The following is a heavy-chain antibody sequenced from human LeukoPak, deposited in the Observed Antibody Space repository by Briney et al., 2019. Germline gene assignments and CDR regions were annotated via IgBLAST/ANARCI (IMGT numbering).Heavy chain of an antibody. J-gene: IGHJ4*02. CDR3: ARLYIGYPGCY. CDR2: IDRSGID. Sequence: SETLSLTCTVSGYSISSGHYWGCIRQPPGRGLEWIGSIDRSGIDSYNPSLNSRVNIAVDTSKNQISLQRSSVTAADTAVYYCARLYIGYPGCYWGQGTLVTVSS. CDR1: GYSISSGHY. V-gene: IGHV4-38-2*02. D-gene: IGHD5-12*01.